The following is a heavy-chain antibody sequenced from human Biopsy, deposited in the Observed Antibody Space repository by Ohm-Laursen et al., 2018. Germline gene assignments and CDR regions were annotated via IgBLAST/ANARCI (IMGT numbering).Heavy chain of an antibody. D-gene: IGHD3-22*01. CDR1: GGSISNNNYY. CDR2: IFYRGST. Sequence: SQTLSHTCTVSGGSISNNNYYWGWIRQPPGKGLEWIGSIFYRGSTHYKPSLKSRVNISVDTSKNQFSLKLNSVTAADTAVYYCARDYDTSGYYYVSWGQGTLVTVSS. CDR3: ARDYDTSGYYYVS. J-gene: IGHJ5*02. V-gene: IGHV4-39*01.